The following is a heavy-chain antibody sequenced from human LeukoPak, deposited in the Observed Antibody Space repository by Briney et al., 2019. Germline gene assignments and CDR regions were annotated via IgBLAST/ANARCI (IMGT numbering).Heavy chain of an antibody. CDR1: GYTFTSYD. V-gene: IGHV1-8*01. D-gene: IGHD2-15*01. CDR2: MNPNSGNT. J-gene: IGHJ4*02. CDR3: AREYGYCSGGSCSIGY. Sequence: ASVKVSCKASGYTFTSYDINWARQATGQGLEWMGWMNPNSGNTGYAQKFQGRVTMTRNTSISTAYMELSSLRSEDTAVYYCAREYGYCSGGSCSIGYWGQGTLVTVSS.